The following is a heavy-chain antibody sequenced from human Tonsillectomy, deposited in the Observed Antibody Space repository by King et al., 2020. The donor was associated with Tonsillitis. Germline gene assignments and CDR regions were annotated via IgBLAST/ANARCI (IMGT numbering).Heavy chain of an antibody. CDR3: XRHQWXGXXEPHAIDY. D-gene: IGHD1-26*01. Sequence: VQLVESGGGLVQPGGSLKLSCAASGFTFSGSAMHWVRQASGKGLEWVGRIRSKANSYATAYAASVKGRFXISRDDSKNXAYLQINSLKTEDTAVYYCXRHQWXGXXEPHAIDYWGQXTLVTVSS. CDR2: IRSKANSYAT. J-gene: IGHJ4*02. CDR1: GFTFSGSA. V-gene: IGHV3-73*02.